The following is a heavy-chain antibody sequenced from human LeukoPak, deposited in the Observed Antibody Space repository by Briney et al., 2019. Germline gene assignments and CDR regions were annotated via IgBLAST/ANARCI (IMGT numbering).Heavy chain of an antibody. CDR3: ARGENYYGSGSYPNYYYYYYMDV. J-gene: IGHJ6*03. D-gene: IGHD3-10*01. V-gene: IGHV1-46*01. CDR1: GYTVTRYY. Sequence: SVPVSCKASGYTVTRYYVHEVRPAPGQGLEGMGIINPRGGTTTYAQKFQGRVTMTRDMSTSTVFMELSSLRSEDTAVYYCARGENYYGSGSYPNYYYYYYMDVWGKGTTVTISS. CDR2: INPRGGTT.